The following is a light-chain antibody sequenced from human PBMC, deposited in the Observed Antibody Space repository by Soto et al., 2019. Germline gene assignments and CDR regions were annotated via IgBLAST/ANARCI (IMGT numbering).Light chain of an antibody. V-gene: IGLV2-14*01. CDR1: SSDVGGYNY. J-gene: IGLJ1*01. CDR3: SSYTSSSTYV. CDR2: EVS. Sequence: QSALTQPASVSGSPGQSITISCTGTSSDVGGYNYVSWYQQHPGKAPKLMIYEVSKRPSGVSNRFSGSKSGNTASLTISGLQAEDEAHYYCSSYTSSSTYVFGNGTKVTVL.